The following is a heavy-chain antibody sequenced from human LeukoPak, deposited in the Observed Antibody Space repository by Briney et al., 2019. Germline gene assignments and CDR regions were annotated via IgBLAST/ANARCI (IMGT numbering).Heavy chain of an antibody. CDR1: GYTFSNYG. V-gene: IGHV1-3*01. CDR3: ARGAVPAHFDY. Sequence: ASVRVSCKTSGYTFSNYGITWVRQAPGQRLEWMGWIAPGNANTKYSQKFQGRVTLTRDTSASTAYMELSSLTSEDTGVFYCARGAVPAHFDYWGQGTLVTVSS. D-gene: IGHD3-3*02. J-gene: IGHJ4*02. CDR2: IAPGNANT.